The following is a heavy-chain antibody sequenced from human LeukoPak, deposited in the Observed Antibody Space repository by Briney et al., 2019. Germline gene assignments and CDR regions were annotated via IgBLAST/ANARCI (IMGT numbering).Heavy chain of an antibody. D-gene: IGHD2-21*02. V-gene: IGHV1-2*02. CDR2: INPNSGGT. J-gene: IGHJ3*02. Sequence: SVKVSCKASGYTFTGYYMHWVRQAPGQGLEWMGWINPNSGGTKYAQKFQGRVTMTRDTSISTVYMELSRLRSDDTAVYYCARDSVLLFNGFDIWGQGTVVTVSS. CDR1: GYTFTGYY. CDR3: ARDSVLLFNGFDI.